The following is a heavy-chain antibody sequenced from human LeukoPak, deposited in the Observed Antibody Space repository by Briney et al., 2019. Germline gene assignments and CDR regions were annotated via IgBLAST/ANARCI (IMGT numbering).Heavy chain of an antibody. CDR3: TRDRGYSYGYGDY. V-gene: IGHV3-49*04. CDR1: GFTLGDYA. Sequence: PGGSLRLSCTASGFTLGDYAMGWVRQAPGKGLEWVGFIRSKLHGGTTEYAASVKDRFTISRDDSKNIAYLQMNSLKNEDTAVYYCTRDRGYSYGYGDYWGQGTLVTVSS. CDR2: IRSKLHGGTT. D-gene: IGHD5-18*01. J-gene: IGHJ4*02.